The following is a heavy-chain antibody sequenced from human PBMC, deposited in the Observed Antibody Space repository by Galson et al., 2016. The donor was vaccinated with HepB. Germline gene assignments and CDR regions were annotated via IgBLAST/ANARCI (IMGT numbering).Heavy chain of an antibody. CDR3: ARVREQQLLDAFDI. V-gene: IGHV3-21*01. D-gene: IGHD6-13*01. CDR2: ISSGSSYI. Sequence: SLRLSCAGSGFTFNGYNMNWDRQAPGKGPEWVSSISSGSSYIYYADSVKGRFTISRDNFKNSLYLQMNSLRAEDTALYYCARVREQQLLDAFDIWGQGTMVAVSS. CDR1: GFTFNGYN. J-gene: IGHJ3*02.